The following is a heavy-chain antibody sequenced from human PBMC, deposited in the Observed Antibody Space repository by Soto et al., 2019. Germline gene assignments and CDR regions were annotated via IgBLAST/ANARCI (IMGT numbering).Heavy chain of an antibody. CDR2: INHSGST. J-gene: IGHJ4*02. D-gene: IGHD6-13*01. V-gene: IGHV4-34*01. CDR3: QAAGHDFDY. Sequence: PXETLSLPCAVYGGSFSGYDWSWIRQPPGKGLEWIGEINHSGSTNYNPSLKSRVTISVDTSKNQFSLKLSSVTAADTAVYYCQAAGHDFDYWGQGTLVT. CDR1: GGSFSGYD.